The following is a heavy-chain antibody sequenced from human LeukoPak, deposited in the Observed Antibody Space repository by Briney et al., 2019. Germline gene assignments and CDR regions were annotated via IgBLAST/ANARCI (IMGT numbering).Heavy chain of an antibody. D-gene: IGHD6-13*01. CDR1: GFTFSDYY. V-gene: IGHV3-23*01. CDR3: AKDWAAGIFDY. CDR2: ISGSGGST. J-gene: IGHJ4*02. Sequence: GGSLRLSCAASGFTFSDYYMSWIRQAPGKGLEWVSAISGSGGSTYYADSVKGRFTISRDNSKNTLYLQMNSLRAEDTAVYYCAKDWAAGIFDYWGQGTLVTVSS.